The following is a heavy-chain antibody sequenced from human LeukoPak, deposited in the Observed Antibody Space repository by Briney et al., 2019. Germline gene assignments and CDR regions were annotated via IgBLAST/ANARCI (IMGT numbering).Heavy chain of an antibody. D-gene: IGHD2-2*02. CDR2: ISYDGSNK. CDR1: GFTFSSYA. J-gene: IGHJ4*02. CDR3: ARSRYCSSTNCYTRPIDY. V-gene: IGHV3-30-3*01. Sequence: GGSLRLSCAASGFTFSSYAMHWVRQAPGKGLEWVAVISYDGSNKYYADSVKGRFTISRDNSKNTLYLQMNSLRAEDTAVYYCARSRYCSSTNCYTRPIDYWGQGTLVTVSS.